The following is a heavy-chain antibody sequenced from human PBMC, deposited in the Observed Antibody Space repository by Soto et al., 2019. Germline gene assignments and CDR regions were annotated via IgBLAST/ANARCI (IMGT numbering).Heavy chain of an antibody. CDR3: ARDPAP. V-gene: IGHV4-31*03. Sequence: QVQLQESGPGLVKPSETLSLTCTVSGGSITRGGYYWSWIRQHPGKGLEWIGYIYNSGTTYYNPSPXSXLTISVDTSKNQFSLKLTSVTAAATAVYYCARDPAPWGQGTLVTVSS. CDR1: GGSITRGGYY. J-gene: IGHJ5*02. CDR2: IYNSGTT.